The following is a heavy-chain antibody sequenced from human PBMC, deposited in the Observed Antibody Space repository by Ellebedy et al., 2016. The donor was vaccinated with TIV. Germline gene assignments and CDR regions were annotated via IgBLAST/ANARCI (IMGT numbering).Heavy chain of an antibody. V-gene: IGHV3-23*01. CDR2: ISGTGGRT. J-gene: IGHJ4*02. CDR1: GSSSSSYA. Sequence: GASLKISCAASGSSSSSYAMSWVRQAPGNGLELVSTISGTGGRTYYADSVKGRFTISRDNYKNMMYLQMNSLRADDTAVYYCAKRSQFSSISCFDCWGQGTLVTVSS. CDR3: AKRSQFSSISCFDC. D-gene: IGHD6-13*01.